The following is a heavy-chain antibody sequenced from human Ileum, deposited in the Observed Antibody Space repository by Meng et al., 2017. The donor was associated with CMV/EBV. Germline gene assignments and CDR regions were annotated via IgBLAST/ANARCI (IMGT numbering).Heavy chain of an antibody. Sequence: QVSLQQGRAALLKPSDTLSPTCAVSGEPLNGVFCSWCRQPPGRGLEWIGEVNNRGMTNYNPSLKSRLTISIDTSKRQLSLMVTSVTAADSAIYYCASGRLQFTPSALQHWGPGTLVTVSS. CDR3: ASGRLQFTPSALQH. J-gene: IGHJ1*01. CDR2: VNNRGMT. V-gene: IGHV4-34*02. CDR1: GEPLNGVF. D-gene: IGHD5-24*01.